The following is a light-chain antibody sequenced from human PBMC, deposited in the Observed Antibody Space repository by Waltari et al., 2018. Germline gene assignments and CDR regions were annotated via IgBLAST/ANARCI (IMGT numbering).Light chain of an antibody. Sequence: PSVSLSPGQTARITCSGDALPKKYAYWYQKKPGQAPVLIIFKDRERPSGIPERFSGSTSGTTVTLTITGVQAEDEADYYCLSPETRGSWVFGGGTKLTVL. J-gene: IGLJ2*01. CDR1: ALPKKY. CDR3: LSPETRGSWV. CDR2: KDR. V-gene: IGLV3-25*03.